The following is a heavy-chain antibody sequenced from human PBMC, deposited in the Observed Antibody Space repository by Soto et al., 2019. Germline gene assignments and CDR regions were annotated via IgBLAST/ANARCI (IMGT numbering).Heavy chain of an antibody. V-gene: IGHV1-69*01. CDR2: LIPMLGAT. J-gene: IGHJ6*02. D-gene: IGHD3-22*01. Sequence: QVQVVQSGGEVKKPGSSVKVSCKASGGTLSSYAISWVRQAPGQGLEWMGGLIPMLGATNYAQNFQGRVTITADESTTTAYMELTTLRSEAAAVYYSARENYHDSRGHYLPDYSSSGLDVWGQGTTVTVSS. CDR3: ARENYHDSRGHYLPDYSSSGLDV. CDR1: GGTLSSYA.